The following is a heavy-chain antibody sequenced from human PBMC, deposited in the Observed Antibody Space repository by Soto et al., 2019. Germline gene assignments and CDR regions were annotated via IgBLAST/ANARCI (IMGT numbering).Heavy chain of an antibody. D-gene: IGHD3-10*01. J-gene: IGHJ5*02. CDR3: AKVGWFGELMPLGS. V-gene: IGHV1-18*04. CDR2: ISAQKGDT. CDR1: GDSFKYSS. Sequence: QVQLVQSGAEVKDPGASVNISCKASGDSFKYSSFTWVRQAPGQGLEWMGWISAQKGDTNYAQAFQDRVTMTTDKSTSTFYMDLRSLRSDDTAVYYCAKVGWFGELMPLGSWGQGTLVRVS.